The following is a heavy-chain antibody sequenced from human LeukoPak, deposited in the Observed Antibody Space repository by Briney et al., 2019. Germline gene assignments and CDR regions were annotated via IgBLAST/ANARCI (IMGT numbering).Heavy chain of an antibody. CDR2: INHSGST. D-gene: IGHD7-27*01. Sequence: SETLSLTCAVYGGSVSGYYWSWIRQPPGKGLEWLGEINHSGSTNYNPSLKSRVTISVDTSKNQFSLKLSSVTAADTDVYYCARESNWAGAYYFDYWGQGTLVTVSS. CDR1: GGSVSGYY. CDR3: ARESNWAGAYYFDY. J-gene: IGHJ4*02. V-gene: IGHV4-34*01.